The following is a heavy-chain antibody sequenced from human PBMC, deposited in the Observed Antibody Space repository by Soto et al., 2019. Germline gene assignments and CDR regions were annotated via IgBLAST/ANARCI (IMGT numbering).Heavy chain of an antibody. J-gene: IGHJ4*02. Sequence: GGSLRLSCAASGFTFSSYGMHWVRQAPGRGLEWVAVIWYDGSNKYYADSVKGRFTISRDNSKNTLYLQMNSLRAEDTAVYYCARELYYYDSSPLDYWGQGTLVTVSS. V-gene: IGHV3-33*01. CDR3: ARELYYYDSSPLDY. CDR1: GFTFSSYG. CDR2: IWYDGSNK. D-gene: IGHD3-22*01.